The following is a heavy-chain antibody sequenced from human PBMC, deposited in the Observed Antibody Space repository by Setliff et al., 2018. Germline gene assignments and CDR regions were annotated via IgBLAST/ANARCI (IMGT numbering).Heavy chain of an antibody. CDR3: ATGEGGSDDAFGI. CDR1: GASISSSAYS. J-gene: IGHJ3*02. CDR2: IYHGGTT. D-gene: IGHD7-27*01. Sequence: PSETLSLTCAVSGASISSSAYSWNWIRQPPGKGLEWTVYIYHGGTTYYNPSLKSRVTISVDTSKNQVSLNLTSVTAADTAMYYCATGEGGSDDAFGIWGQGTMVTVSS. V-gene: IGHV4-30-2*01.